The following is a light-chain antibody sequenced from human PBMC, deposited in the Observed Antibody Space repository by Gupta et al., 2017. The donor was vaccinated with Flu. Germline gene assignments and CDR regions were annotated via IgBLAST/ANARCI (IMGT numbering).Light chain of an antibody. V-gene: IGKV3-15*01. CDR1: QSVSSN. CDR2: GAS. Sequence: EIVMTQSPATRSVSPGEKATLPCRASQSVSSNLAWYQQKSGQPPRLLIYGASTRATGIPARFSGSGSGTEFTLTISSLQSEDFAVYYCQQYNNWPWTFGEGTKVEIK. CDR3: QQYNNWPWT. J-gene: IGKJ1*01.